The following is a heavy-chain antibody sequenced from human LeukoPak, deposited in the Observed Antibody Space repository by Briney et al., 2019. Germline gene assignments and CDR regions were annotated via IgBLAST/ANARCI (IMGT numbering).Heavy chain of an antibody. Sequence: GGSLRLSCAASGLTFSGQWLNWVRQAPGQGLEWVANIKHDGREKYYVDSVKGRFTISRDDGQNSLSLHVNTVRAEDTAVYYCGYTNNFYHWGQGALVVVSA. J-gene: IGHJ4*02. V-gene: IGHV3-7*01. D-gene: IGHD3-16*02. CDR3: GYTNNFYH. CDR1: GLTFSGQW. CDR2: IKHDGREK.